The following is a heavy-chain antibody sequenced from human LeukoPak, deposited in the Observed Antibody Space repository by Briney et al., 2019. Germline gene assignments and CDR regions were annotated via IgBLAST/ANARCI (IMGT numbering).Heavy chain of an antibody. CDR2: ISWNSGSI. Sequence: GRSLRLSCAASGFTFDDYAMHWVRQAPGKGLERVSGISWNSGSIGYADSVKGRFTISRDNAKNSLYLQMNSLRAEDTSLYYCAKDSSVWFGELSYFDYWGQGTLVTVSS. CDR1: GFTFDDYA. CDR3: AKDSSVWFGELSYFDY. D-gene: IGHD3-10*01. J-gene: IGHJ4*02. V-gene: IGHV3-9*01.